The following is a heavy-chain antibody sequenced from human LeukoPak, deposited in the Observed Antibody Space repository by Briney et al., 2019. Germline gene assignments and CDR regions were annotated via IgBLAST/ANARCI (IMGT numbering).Heavy chain of an antibody. V-gene: IGHV3-23*01. CDR3: ANRSPSNAFDI. Sequence: GGSLRLSCAASEFTFSTYAMGWVRQAPGEGLEWVSAIRRSGGTIYYVDSVKGRFTISRDNSKNTMFLQMNSLRAEDTAVYYCANRSPSNAFDIWGQGTTVTVSS. J-gene: IGHJ3*02. CDR2: IRRSGGTI. CDR1: EFTFSTYA.